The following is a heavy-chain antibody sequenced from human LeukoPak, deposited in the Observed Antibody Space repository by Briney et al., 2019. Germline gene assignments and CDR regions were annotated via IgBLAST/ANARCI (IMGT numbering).Heavy chain of an antibody. D-gene: IGHD1-26*01. V-gene: IGHV3-23*01. CDR3: AKSGTFFLYYFDN. Sequence: PGGSRRLSCSASGFTFSNYAMSWVRQAPGKGLEWVSGISGSSDTTYYADAVKGRFTVSRDNTKNTLYLQMSSLRADDTAVYFCAKSGTFFLYYFDNWGQGTLVTVSS. CDR1: GFTFSNYA. CDR2: ISGSSDTT. J-gene: IGHJ4*02.